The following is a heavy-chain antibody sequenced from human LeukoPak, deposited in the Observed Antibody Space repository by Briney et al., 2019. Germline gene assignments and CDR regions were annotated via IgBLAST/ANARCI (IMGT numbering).Heavy chain of an antibody. V-gene: IGHV4-34*01. D-gene: IGHD3-3*02. CDR3: ARGQFWSGYSI. CDR1: GGSFSGYY. CDR2: INHGRNT. Sequence: SETLSLTCAVYGGSFSGYYWSWIRQPPGKGLEWIGEINHGRNTNYNPSLKSRVTMSVDTSKNQFSLKLSSVTAADTAIYYCARGQFWSGYSIWGQGALVTVSS. J-gene: IGHJ4*02.